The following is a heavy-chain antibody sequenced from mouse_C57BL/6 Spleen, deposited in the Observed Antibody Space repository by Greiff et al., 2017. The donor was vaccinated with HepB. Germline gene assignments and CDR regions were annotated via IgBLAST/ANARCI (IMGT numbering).Heavy chain of an antibody. J-gene: IGHJ4*01. CDR2: ISSGGSYT. Sequence: EVKLMESGGDLVKPGGSLKLSCAASGFTFSSYGMSWVRQTPDKRLEWVATISSGGSYTYYPDSVKGRFTISRDNAKNTLYLQMSSLKSEDTAMYYCASPLITTVVEGYAMDYWGQGTSVTVSS. D-gene: IGHD1-1*01. CDR3: ASPLITTVVEGYAMDY. CDR1: GFTFSSYG. V-gene: IGHV5-6*01.